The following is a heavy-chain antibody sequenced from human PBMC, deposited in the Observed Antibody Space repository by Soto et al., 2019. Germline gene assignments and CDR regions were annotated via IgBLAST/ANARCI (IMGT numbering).Heavy chain of an antibody. CDR1: GFKFSKYW. J-gene: IGHJ5*02. CDR3: TRDLNHDCGP. V-gene: IGHV3-7*04. D-gene: IGHD2-21*01. Sequence: EVQLVESGGGLVQPGGSLRLSCAASGFKFSKYWMTWFRQAPGKGLEGVANISPDGSEEYYVDSVKGRFTISRDNARTSLYLQMKSLRGEDTAVYYCTRDLNHDCGPWGQGTQVTVSS. CDR2: ISPDGSEE.